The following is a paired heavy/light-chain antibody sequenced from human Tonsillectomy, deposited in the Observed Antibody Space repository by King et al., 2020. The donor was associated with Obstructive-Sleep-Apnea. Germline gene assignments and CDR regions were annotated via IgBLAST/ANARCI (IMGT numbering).Heavy chain of an antibody. D-gene: IGHD3-9*01. CDR3: ARMTSLAWSVDY. CDR2: IDWDDDK. V-gene: IGHV2-70*15. Sequence: QVTLRESGPAVVKPTQTLTLTCTFSGFSLTTSGMCVSWIRQTPGKALEYLARIDWDDDKYYSRSLKTRLTISMDTSKNQVVLTMTNMDPVDTATYYCARMTSLAWSVDYWGQGTLVTVSS. J-gene: IGHJ4*02. CDR1: GFSLTTSGMC.
Light chain of an antibody. Sequence: QPVLTQPPSSSASPGESARLTCTLSSDINVGSYNIHWYQQKPGSPPRFVLYYYSDSEKGQGSGVPSRFSGSKDASANTGILLISGLQSEDEADYYCMIWPSTASPLFGGGTKLTVL. V-gene: IGLV5-37*01. CDR1: SDINVGSYN. CDR2: YYSDSEK. CDR3: MIWPSTASPL. J-gene: IGLJ3*02.